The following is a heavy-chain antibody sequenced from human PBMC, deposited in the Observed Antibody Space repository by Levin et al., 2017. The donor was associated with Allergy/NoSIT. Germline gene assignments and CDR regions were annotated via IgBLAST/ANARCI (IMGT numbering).Heavy chain of an antibody. J-gene: IGHJ4*02. CDR3: ARANYGSGIVDY. D-gene: IGHD3-10*01. CDR1: GFTFGNHD. CDR2: IGTAGDT. Sequence: GGSLRLSCAASGFTFGNHDMHWVRQATGKGLEWVAAIGTAGDTYYLGSVKGRFTISRENAKNSLYLQMNSLRAGDTAVYYCARANYGSGIVDYWGQGTLVTVSS. V-gene: IGHV3-13*04.